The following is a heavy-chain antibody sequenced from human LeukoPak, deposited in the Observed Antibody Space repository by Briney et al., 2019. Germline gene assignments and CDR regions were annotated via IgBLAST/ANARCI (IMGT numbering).Heavy chain of an antibody. CDR1: GYTFTSNG. D-gene: IGHD5-18*01. J-gene: IGHJ4*02. V-gene: IGHV1-18*01. CDR3: ARDGEYIDGGIQKDY. CDR2: ISAYNGNT. Sequence: ASVKVSCKASGYTFTSNGISWVRQAPGQGLEWMGWISAYNGNTNYAQKLQGRVTMTTDTSTSTAYMELRSLRSDDTAVYYCARDGEYIDGGIQKDYWGQGTLVTVSS.